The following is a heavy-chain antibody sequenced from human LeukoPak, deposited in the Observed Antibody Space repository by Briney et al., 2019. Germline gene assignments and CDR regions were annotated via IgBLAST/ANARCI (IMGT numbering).Heavy chain of an antibody. Sequence: GGSLRLSCAASGFTFSNYWMHWVRQVPGKGPEWVSHINGDGSDTGYADSVKGRFTISRDNSKNTLYLQMNSLRAEDTAVYYCATQGNFDGSTDYWGQGTLVTVSS. CDR2: INGDGSDT. D-gene: IGHD3-9*01. CDR3: ATQGNFDGSTDY. CDR1: GFTFSNYW. V-gene: IGHV3-74*01. J-gene: IGHJ4*02.